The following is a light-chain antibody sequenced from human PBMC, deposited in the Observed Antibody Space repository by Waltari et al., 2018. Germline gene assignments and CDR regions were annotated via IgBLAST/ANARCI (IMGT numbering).Light chain of an antibody. CDR1: QSVSSY. CDR2: DAS. J-gene: IGKJ1*01. CDR3: QQRSDSPWT. V-gene: IGKV3-11*01. Sequence: EIVLTQSPATLSLSPGEKATLSCRASQSVSSYLAWYQQKPGQAPRLLIYDASNRATDIPARFRGSGSGTDFTLIISSLEPKDFAVYYCQQRSDSPWTFGQGTKVEIK.